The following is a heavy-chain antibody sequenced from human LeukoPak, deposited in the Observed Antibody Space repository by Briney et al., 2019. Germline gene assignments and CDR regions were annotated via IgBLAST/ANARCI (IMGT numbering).Heavy chain of an antibody. J-gene: IGHJ6*02. D-gene: IGHD6-19*01. CDR3: AKGHSSGWYADYGMDV. V-gene: IGHV3-9*01. CDR1: GFTFDDYG. Sequence: PGRPLRLSCAVSGFTFDDYGMHWVRQAPGKGLEWVSGITWNRGNTGYADSVKGRFTISRDNAKNSLYLQMNSLRTEDSALYYCAKGHSSGWYADYGMDVWGQGTTVTVSS. CDR2: ITWNRGNT.